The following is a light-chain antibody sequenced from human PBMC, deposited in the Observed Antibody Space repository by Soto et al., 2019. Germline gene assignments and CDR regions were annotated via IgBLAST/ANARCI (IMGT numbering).Light chain of an antibody. CDR2: DNN. J-gene: IGLJ3*02. CDR3: QSYDSRLRV. V-gene: IGLV1-40*01. CDR1: NSNIGAGYA. Sequence: QAVVTQPPSVSGAPGQRVTISCTGNNSNIGAGYAVHWYQQLPGTAPKLLIHDNNNRPSGVPDRFSGSRSGTSASLAITGLQAEDEADYYCQSYDSRLRVFGGGTQLTVL.